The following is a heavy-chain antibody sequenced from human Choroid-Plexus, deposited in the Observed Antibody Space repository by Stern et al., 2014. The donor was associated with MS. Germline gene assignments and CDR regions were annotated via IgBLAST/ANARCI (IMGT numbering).Heavy chain of an antibody. D-gene: IGHD2-15*01. J-gene: IGHJ4*02. V-gene: IGHV3-30*18. CDR2: ISYDGSDK. CDR1: GFTFSNFG. CDR3: AKDRQWSTYFFDY. Sequence: VQLVESGGGVAQPGRPLILSCAASGFTFSNFGMHWVRQAPGKGLEWVALISYDGSDKYYPDSVKGRFTIFRDNSKNTLYMHMNSLRAEDTAVYYCAKDRQWSTYFFDYWGQGSLVTVSS.